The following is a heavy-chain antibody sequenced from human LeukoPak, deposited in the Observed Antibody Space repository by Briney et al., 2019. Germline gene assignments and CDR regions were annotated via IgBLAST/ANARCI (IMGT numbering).Heavy chain of an antibody. J-gene: IGHJ4*02. CDR2: INHDGVEK. CDR3: ARDSYYYDSSGYQYGIHY. V-gene: IGHV3-7*01. CDR1: GFTFSSYW. D-gene: IGHD3-22*01. Sequence: PGGSLRLSCAASGFTFSSYWMSWVRLAPGKGLEWVAIINHDGVEKYYVDSVKGRFTIYRDNTKNSLYLQMSSLRAEDTAVYYCARDSYYYDSSGYQYGIHYWGQGTLVTVSS.